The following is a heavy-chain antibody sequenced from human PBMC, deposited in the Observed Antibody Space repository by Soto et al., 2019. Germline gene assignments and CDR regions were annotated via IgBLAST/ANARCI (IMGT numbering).Heavy chain of an antibody. Sequence: SETLSLTCAVYGGSFSGYYWSWIRQPPGKGLEWIGEINHSGSTNYNPSLKSRVTISVDTSKNQFSLKLSSVTAAGTAVYYCARDKLRYFDWFNYYGMDVWGQGTTVT. CDR1: GGSFSGYY. J-gene: IGHJ6*02. CDR3: ARDKLRYFDWFNYYGMDV. CDR2: INHSGST. D-gene: IGHD3-9*01. V-gene: IGHV4-34*01.